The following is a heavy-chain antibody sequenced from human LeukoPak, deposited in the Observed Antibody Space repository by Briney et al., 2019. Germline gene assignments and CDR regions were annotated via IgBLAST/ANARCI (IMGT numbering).Heavy chain of an antibody. Sequence: TPSETLSLTCTVSGGSISSSTYYWGWIRQPPGKGLEWIGSIYSSGTTYHNPSLESRVTISVDTSKNQFSLKLSSVTAADTAVYYCARRYGYDTDYWGQGTLVTVSS. CDR3: ARRYGYDTDY. CDR2: IYSSGTT. CDR1: GGSISSSTYY. D-gene: IGHD3-22*01. V-gene: IGHV4-39*01. J-gene: IGHJ4*02.